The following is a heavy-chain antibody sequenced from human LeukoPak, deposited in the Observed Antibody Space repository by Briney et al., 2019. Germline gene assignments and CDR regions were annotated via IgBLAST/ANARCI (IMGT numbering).Heavy chain of an antibody. V-gene: IGHV4-59*01. J-gene: IGHJ4*02. CDR2: IYYSGST. Sequence: PSETLSLTCTVSGGSISSYYWSWIRQPPGKGLEWIGYIYYSGSTNYNPSLKSRVTISVDTSKNQFTLKLSAVTAADTAVYYCAREAADTGLFDYWGQGTLVTVSS. D-gene: IGHD6-13*01. CDR3: AREAADTGLFDY. CDR1: GGSISSYY.